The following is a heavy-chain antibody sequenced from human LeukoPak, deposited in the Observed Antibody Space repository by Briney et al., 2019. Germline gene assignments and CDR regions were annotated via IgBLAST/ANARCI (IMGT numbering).Heavy chain of an antibody. D-gene: IGHD1-26*01. CDR3: AKDGARGYFDY. Sequence: GGSLRLSRAASGFTFSSYGMHWVRQAPGKGLEWVAVISYDGSNKYYADSVKGRFTISRDNSKNTLYLQMNSLRAEDTAVYYCAKDGARGYFDYWGQGTLVTVSS. V-gene: IGHV3-30*18. CDR2: ISYDGSNK. CDR1: GFTFSSYG. J-gene: IGHJ4*02.